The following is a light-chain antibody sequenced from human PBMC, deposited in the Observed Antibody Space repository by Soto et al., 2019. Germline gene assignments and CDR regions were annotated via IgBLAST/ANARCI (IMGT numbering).Light chain of an antibody. V-gene: IGLV2-14*03. CDR1: NSDIGTYNY. J-gene: IGLJ3*02. Sequence: QSALTQPASVSGSPGQSITISCTGTNSDIGTYNYVSWYQQHPGKAPKLIIYDVSHRPSGVSNRFSGSKSGNTASLTISGLQSEDEADYYCSSYTSTTTLVFGAGTKLTVL. CDR3: SSYTSTTTLV. CDR2: DVS.